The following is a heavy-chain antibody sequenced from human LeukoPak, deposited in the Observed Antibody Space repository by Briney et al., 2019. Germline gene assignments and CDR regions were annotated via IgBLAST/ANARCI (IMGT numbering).Heavy chain of an antibody. J-gene: IGHJ5*02. CDR3: AKVLRQFQRNQGFDP. CDR2: IYCDDDK. CDR1: XXXLRTXGVX. D-gene: IGHD1-14*01. Sequence: SGPTLLNPTPTLTLTCTFSXXXLRTXGVXXGXXXXXXXXXXXXXXLIYCDDDKRYSPSLKSRLTISKDNSQNQVGLTMTNMDXXXXATYYCAKVLRQFQRNQGFDPWGQGTLVTVSS. V-gene: IGHV2-5*02.